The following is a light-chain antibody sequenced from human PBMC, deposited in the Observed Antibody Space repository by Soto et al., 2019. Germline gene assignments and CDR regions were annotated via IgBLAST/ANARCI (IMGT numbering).Light chain of an antibody. Sequence: EIVLTQSPATLSLSPGERATLSCRASQSVSSYLAWFRQKPGQAPRLLIYDASNRATGIPARFSGSGSGTGFTLTVSSLVPEDFALYYCQRRYRWPFTFGPGPTLDI. V-gene: IGKV3-11*01. CDR2: DAS. CDR1: QSVSSY. J-gene: IGKJ3*01. CDR3: QRRYRWPFT.